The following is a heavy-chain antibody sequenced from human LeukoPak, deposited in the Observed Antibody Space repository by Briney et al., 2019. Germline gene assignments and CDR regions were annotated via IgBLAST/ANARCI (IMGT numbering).Heavy chain of an antibody. CDR2: ISGSGGST. Sequence: PGGSLRLSCAASGFTFSSYAMSWVRQAPGKGLEWVSAISGSGGSTYYADSVKGRFTISRDNSKNTLYLQMNSLRAEDTAVYYCAKDSLTAVAGTVDANFDYWGQGTLVTVSS. V-gene: IGHV3-23*01. J-gene: IGHJ4*02. CDR3: AKDSLTAVAGTVDANFDY. CDR1: GFTFSSYA. D-gene: IGHD6-19*01.